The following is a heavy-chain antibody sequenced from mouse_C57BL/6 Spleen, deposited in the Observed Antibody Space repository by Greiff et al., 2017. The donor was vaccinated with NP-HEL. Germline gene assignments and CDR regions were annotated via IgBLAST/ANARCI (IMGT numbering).Heavy chain of an antibody. V-gene: IGHV1-20*01. CDR1: GYSFTGYF. J-gene: IGHJ4*01. CDR2: INPYNGDT. Sequence: VQLQQSGPELVKPGDSVKISCKASGYSFTGYFMNWVMQSHGKSLEWIGRINPYNGDTFYIQKFKGKATLTVDKSSSTAHMELRSLTSEDSAVYYCARYRQDYAMDYWGQGTSVTVSS. D-gene: IGHD6-1*01. CDR3: ARYRQDYAMDY.